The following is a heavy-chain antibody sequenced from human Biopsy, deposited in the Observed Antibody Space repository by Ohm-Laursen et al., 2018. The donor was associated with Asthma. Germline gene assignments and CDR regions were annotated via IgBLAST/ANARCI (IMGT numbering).Heavy chain of an antibody. CDR3: ARDGPELPAELDY. J-gene: IGHJ4*02. V-gene: IGHV3-21*01. CDR1: GLTFSHYT. D-gene: IGHD1-14*01. CDR2: ITDTSLYI. Sequence: SLRLSCTASGLTFSHYTMNWVRQAPGKGLEWASGITDTSLYIKYADSVEGRFTISRDNTKNSLYLQMNSLGAEDTDVYYCARDGPELPAELDYWGPGTLVTVSS.